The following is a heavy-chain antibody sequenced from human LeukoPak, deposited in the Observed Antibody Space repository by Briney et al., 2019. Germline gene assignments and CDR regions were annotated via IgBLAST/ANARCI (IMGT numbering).Heavy chain of an antibody. J-gene: IGHJ5*02. CDR2: IYHSGST. Sequence: NASETLSLTCAVSGYSISSGYYWGWIRQPPGKGLEWIGSIYHSGSTYHNPSLKSRVTISVDTSKNQFSLKLSSVTAADTAVYYCARWGTVTTGWFDPWGQGTLVTVSS. D-gene: IGHD4-17*01. V-gene: IGHV4-38-2*01. CDR1: GYSISSGYY. CDR3: ARWGTVTTGWFDP.